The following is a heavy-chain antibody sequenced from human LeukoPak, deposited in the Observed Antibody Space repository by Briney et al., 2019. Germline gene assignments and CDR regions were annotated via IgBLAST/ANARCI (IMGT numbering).Heavy chain of an antibody. J-gene: IGHJ4*02. Sequence: ASVKVSCKASGYTFTSYYMHWVRQAPGQGLDWMGIINPSGGRTSYAQKFQGRVTMTRDTSTSTVYMELSSLRSDDTAVYYCARRRGAAMVLAGAEFDYWGQGTLVTVSS. D-gene: IGHD5-18*01. V-gene: IGHV1-46*01. CDR2: INPSGGRT. CDR3: ARRRGAAMVLAGAEFDY. CDR1: GYTFTSYY.